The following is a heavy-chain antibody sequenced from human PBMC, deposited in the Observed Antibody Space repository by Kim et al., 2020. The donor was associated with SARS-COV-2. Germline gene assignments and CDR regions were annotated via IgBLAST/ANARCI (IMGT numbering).Heavy chain of an antibody. V-gene: IGHV3-7*01. J-gene: IGHJ3*01. CDR3: ARDGDLYSSGMDAFDL. Sequence: GGSLRLSCAASGFTFSSYWMTWVRQAPGKGLEWVANIKQDGNKKYYVDSVKGRFTISRDNSKNSLYLQMNSLRAEDTAVYYCARDGDLYSSGMDAFDLWGQGTMVTVSS. D-gene: IGHD6-19*01. CDR1: GFTFSSYW. CDR2: IKQDGNKK.